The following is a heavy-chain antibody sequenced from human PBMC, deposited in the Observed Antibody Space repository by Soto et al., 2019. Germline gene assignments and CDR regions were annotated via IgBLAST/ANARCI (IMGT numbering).Heavy chain of an antibody. J-gene: IGHJ1*01. D-gene: IGHD4-17*01. CDR1: GFTFSSYA. V-gene: IGHV3-30-3*01. CDR2: ISYDGSNK. Sequence: PGGSLRLSCAASGFTFSSYAMHWVRQAPGKGLEWVAVISYDGSNKYYADSVKGRFTISRDNSKNTLYLQMNSLRAEDTAVYYCARDRAYGDYVSAYFQHWGQGTLVTVSS. CDR3: ARDRAYGDYVSAYFQH.